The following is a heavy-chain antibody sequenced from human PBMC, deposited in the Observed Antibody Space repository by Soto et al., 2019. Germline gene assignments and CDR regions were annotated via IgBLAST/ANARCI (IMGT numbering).Heavy chain of an antibody. V-gene: IGHV3-33*01. CDR2: IWYDGSNK. Sequence: HPVGSLRLSCAASGFTFSSYGMHWVRQAPGKGLEWVAVIWYDGSNKYYADSVKGRFTISRDNSKNTLYLQMNSLRAEDTAVYYCARDHMVRGVMHYYYYGMDVWGQGTTVTVSS. J-gene: IGHJ6*02. D-gene: IGHD3-10*01. CDR3: ARDHMVRGVMHYYYYGMDV. CDR1: GFTFSSYG.